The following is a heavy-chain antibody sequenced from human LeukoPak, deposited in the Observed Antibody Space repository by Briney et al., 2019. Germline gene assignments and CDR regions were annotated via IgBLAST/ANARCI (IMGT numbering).Heavy chain of an antibody. CDR1: GYTFTNYG. CDR3: ARVLPTVTTSLDY. CDR2: ISAYNGDT. V-gene: IGHV1-18*01. Sequence: GASVKVSCKASGYTFTNYGISWVRQAPGQGLEWMGWISAYNGDTNYAQKLQGRVTMTTDTSTSTAHMELRGLRSDDTAVYYCARVLPTVTTSLDYWGQGTLVTVSS. J-gene: IGHJ4*02. D-gene: IGHD4-17*01.